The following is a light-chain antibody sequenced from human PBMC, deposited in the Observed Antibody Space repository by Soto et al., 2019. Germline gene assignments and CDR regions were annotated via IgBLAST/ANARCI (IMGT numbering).Light chain of an antibody. CDR3: AAWDDRLSAYVV. J-gene: IGLJ2*01. CDR1: SSNIGSNY. Sequence: QPVLTQPPSASGTPGQRVTISCSGSSSNIGSNYVYWYQQLPGTAPKLLIYRNNQRPSGVPDRFSGSKSGTSASLAISGLRSEDEADYYCAAWDDRLSAYVVFGGWTKVTVL. CDR2: RNN. V-gene: IGLV1-47*01.